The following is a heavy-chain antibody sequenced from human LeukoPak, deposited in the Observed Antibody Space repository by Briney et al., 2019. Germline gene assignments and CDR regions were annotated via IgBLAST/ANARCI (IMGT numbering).Heavy chain of an antibody. J-gene: IGHJ4*02. CDR1: GYTFTCYY. V-gene: IGHV1-2*02. Sequence: ASVKVSCKASGYTFTCYYMHWVRQAPGQGLEWMGWINPNSGGTNYAQKFQGRVTMTRDTSISTAYMELSRLRSDDTAVYYCARVMTTVVLGGKKVFDYWGQGTLVTVSS. D-gene: IGHD4-17*01. CDR3: ARVMTTVVLGGKKVFDY. CDR2: INPNSGGT.